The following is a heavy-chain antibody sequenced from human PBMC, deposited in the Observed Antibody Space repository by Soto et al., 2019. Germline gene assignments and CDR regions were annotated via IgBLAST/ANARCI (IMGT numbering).Heavy chain of an antibody. CDR1: GYSFTSYW. CDR3: ARLFWSGYQDYYYGMDV. V-gene: IGHV5-10-1*01. CDR2: IDPSDSYT. D-gene: IGHD3-3*01. J-gene: IGHJ6*02. Sequence: PGESLKISCKGSGYSFTSYWISWVRQMPGKGLEWMGRIDPSDSYTNYSPSFQGHVTISADKSISTAYLQWGSLKASDTAMYYCARLFWSGYQDYYYGMDVWGQGTTVTVSS.